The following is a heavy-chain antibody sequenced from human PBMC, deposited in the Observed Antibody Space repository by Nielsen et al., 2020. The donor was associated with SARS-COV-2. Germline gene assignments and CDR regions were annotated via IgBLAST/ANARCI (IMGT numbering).Heavy chain of an antibody. CDR2: IDWDDDK. Sequence: WIRQPPGKALEWLALIDWDDDKYYSTSLKTRLTISKDTSKNQVVLTMTNMDPVDTATYYCARIPEKQRGYSYGYDYWGQGTLVTVSS. CDR3: ARIPEKQRGYSYGYDY. J-gene: IGHJ4*02. D-gene: IGHD5-18*01. V-gene: IGHV2-70*01.